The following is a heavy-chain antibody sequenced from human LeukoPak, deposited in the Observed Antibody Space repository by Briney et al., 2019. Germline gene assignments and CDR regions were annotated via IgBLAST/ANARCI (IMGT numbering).Heavy chain of an antibody. CDR3: ARDGMVYAIPHYYYYYMDV. J-gene: IGHJ6*03. Sequence: ASVKVSCKASGYTFTGYYMHWVRQAPVQGLEWMGWINPNSGGTNYAQKFQGRVTMTRDTSISTAYMELSRLRSDDTAVYYCARDGMVYAIPHYYYYYMDVWGKGTTVTVSS. CDR1: GYTFTGYY. CDR2: INPNSGGT. V-gene: IGHV1-2*02. D-gene: IGHD2-8*01.